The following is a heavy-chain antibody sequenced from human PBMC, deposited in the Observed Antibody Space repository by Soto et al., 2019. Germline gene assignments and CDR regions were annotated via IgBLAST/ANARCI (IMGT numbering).Heavy chain of an antibody. J-gene: IGHJ5*02. CDR1: GFSLSTSGVG. CDR3: APVVGMGWFDP. CDR2: IYWDDDK. Sequence: QITLKESGPTLVKPTQPLTLTCTFSGFSLSTSGVGVGWIRQPPGKALEWLALIYWDDDKRYSPSLKSRLTITKDTSKNQVVLTMTNMDPVDTATYYCAPVVGMGWFDPWGQGTLVTVSS. V-gene: IGHV2-5*02. D-gene: IGHD2-8*01.